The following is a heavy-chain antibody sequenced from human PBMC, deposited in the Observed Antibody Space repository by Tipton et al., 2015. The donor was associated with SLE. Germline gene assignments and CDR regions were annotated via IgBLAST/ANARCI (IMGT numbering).Heavy chain of an antibody. J-gene: IGHJ4*02. V-gene: IGHV3-30*04. Sequence: SLRLSCAASGFTFSSYAMHWVRQAPGKGLEWVAVISYDGSNKYYADSVKGRFTISRDNSKNTLYLQMNSLRAEDTAVYYCARAEYYGSGSYGSFDYWGQGTLVTVSS. CDR2: ISYDGSNK. CDR3: ARAEYYGSGSYGSFDY. D-gene: IGHD3-10*01. CDR1: GFTFSSYA.